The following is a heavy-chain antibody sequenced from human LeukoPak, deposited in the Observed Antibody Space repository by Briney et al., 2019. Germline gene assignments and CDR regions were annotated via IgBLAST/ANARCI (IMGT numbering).Heavy chain of an antibody. CDR2: ISSSGSTI. J-gene: IGHJ6*03. Sequence: GGSLRLSCAASGFTFSDYYMSWIRQAPGKGLEWVSYISSSGSTIYYADSVKGRSTISRDNAKNSLYLQMNSLRAEDTAVYYCARVDYYYYYMDVWGKGTTVTVSS. CDR1: GFTFSDYY. V-gene: IGHV3-11*01. CDR3: ARVDYYYYYMDV.